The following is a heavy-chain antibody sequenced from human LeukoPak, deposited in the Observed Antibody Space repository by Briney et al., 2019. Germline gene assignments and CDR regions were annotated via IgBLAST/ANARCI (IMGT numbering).Heavy chain of an antibody. CDR2: ISGGGGST. CDR3: AKGSGINHYHWIDP. Sequence: GGSLRLSCEASEFTFSNYAMNWVRQAPGKGLEWVSGISGGGGSTYYADSVKGRFTISRDNSKNTLYLQLDSLRAEDTALYYCAKGSGINHYHWIDPWGQGTLVTVS. J-gene: IGHJ5*02. CDR1: EFTFSNYA. D-gene: IGHD1-14*01. V-gene: IGHV3-23*01.